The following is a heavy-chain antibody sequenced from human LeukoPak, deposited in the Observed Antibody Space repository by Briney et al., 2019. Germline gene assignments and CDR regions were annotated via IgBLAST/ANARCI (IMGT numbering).Heavy chain of an antibody. CDR1: GYTFTGYY. D-gene: IGHD5-18*01. Sequence: ASVKVSCKASGYTFTGYYMHWVRQAPGQGLEWMGWINPNSGGTNYAKKFKGRGTMTRDTSISTAYMELSRLRSDDTAVYYCARDVETIPDGQDTAMVSYWGQGTLVTVSS. V-gene: IGHV1-2*02. CDR3: ARDVETIPDGQDTAMVSY. CDR2: INPNSGGT. J-gene: IGHJ4*02.